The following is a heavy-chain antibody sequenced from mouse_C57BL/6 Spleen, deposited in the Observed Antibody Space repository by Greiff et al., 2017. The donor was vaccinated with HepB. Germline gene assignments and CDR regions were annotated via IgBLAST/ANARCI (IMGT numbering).Heavy chain of an antibody. CDR3: AREGTKDYYAMDY. CDR2: IYPGDGDT. Sequence: VQLVESGPELVKPGASVKISCKASGYAFSSSWMNWVKQRPGKGLEWIGRIYPGDGDTNYNGKFKGKATLTADKSSSTAYMQLSSLTSEDSAVYFCAREGTKDYYAMDYWGQGTSVTVSS. J-gene: IGHJ4*01. CDR1: GYAFSSSW. V-gene: IGHV1-82*01. D-gene: IGHD1-1*01.